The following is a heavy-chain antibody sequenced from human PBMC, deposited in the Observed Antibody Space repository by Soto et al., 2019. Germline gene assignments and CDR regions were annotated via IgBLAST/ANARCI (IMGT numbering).Heavy chain of an antibody. Sequence: GGSLRLSCAASGFTFTNAWINWVRQAPGKGLEWVGRIKSKIDGGTTDFAAPVKGRFAISGDDSQNMVYLQMNSLRAEDTAVYYCARSFGDSAFLSRESGGSDLWGQGTMVTVSS. CDR3: ARSFGDSAFLSRESGGSDL. CDR1: GFTFTNAW. J-gene: IGHJ3*01. D-gene: IGHD2-15*01. CDR2: IKSKIDGGTT. V-gene: IGHV3-15*07.